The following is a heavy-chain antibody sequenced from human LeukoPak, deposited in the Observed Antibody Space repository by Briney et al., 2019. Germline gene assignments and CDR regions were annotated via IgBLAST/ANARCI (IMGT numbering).Heavy chain of an antibody. V-gene: IGHV1-8*01. J-gene: IGHJ4*02. Sequence: GASVKVSCKASGYTFTSYDINWVRQATGQGLEWMGWMNPNSGNTGYAQKFQGRVTMTRNTSISTVYMELSSLRSEDTAVYYCARDRETGSTIDRLFDYWGQGTLVTVSS. CDR1: GYTFTSYD. CDR3: ARDRETGSTIDRLFDY. D-gene: IGHD3-9*01. CDR2: MNPNSGNT.